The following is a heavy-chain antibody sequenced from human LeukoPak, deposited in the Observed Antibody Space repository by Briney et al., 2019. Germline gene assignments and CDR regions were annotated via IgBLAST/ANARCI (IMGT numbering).Heavy chain of an antibody. D-gene: IGHD6-6*01. CDR2: LRSKAYGGTT. CDR3: TRDLGYSSSSFGMDV. Sequence: GGSLRLSCTASGFTFGDYAMSWVRQAPGKGLEWVGFLRSKAYGGTTEYAASVKGRFTISRDDSKSIAYLQMNSLKTEDTAVYYCTRDLGYSSSSFGMDVWGQGTTVTVSS. V-gene: IGHV3-49*04. CDR1: GFTFGDYA. J-gene: IGHJ6*02.